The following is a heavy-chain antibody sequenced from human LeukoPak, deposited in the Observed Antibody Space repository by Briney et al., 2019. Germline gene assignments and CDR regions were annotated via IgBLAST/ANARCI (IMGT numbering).Heavy chain of an antibody. D-gene: IGHD3-3*01. CDR3: ARKITLFGVASHFDY. V-gene: IGHV3-66*02. Sequence: GGSLRLSCAASGFTISSNYMSWVRQPPGKGLEWVSVIYSGGDTSYADSVKGRFTISRDNSKNTLYLQMNSLRPEDTAVYYCARKITLFGVASHFDYWGQGTLVSVSS. CDR1: GFTISSNY. J-gene: IGHJ4*02. CDR2: IYSGGDT.